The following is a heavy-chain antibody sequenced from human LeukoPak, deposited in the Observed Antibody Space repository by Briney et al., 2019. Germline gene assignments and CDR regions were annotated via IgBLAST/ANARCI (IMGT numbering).Heavy chain of an antibody. J-gene: IGHJ6*02. CDR3: AREFPLVVPAAIRAENGMDV. D-gene: IGHD2-2*01. Sequence: GASVTVSCKASGYTFTSYYMHWVRQAPGQGLEWMGIINPSGGSTSYAQKFQGRVTMTRDTSTSTVYMELSSLRSEDTAVYYCAREFPLVVPAAIRAENGMDVWGQGTTVTVSS. CDR1: GYTFTSYY. CDR2: INPSGGST. V-gene: IGHV1-46*01.